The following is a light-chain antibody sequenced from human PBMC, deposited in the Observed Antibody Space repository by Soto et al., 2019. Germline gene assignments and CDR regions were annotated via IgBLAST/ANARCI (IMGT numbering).Light chain of an antibody. CDR2: GAS. V-gene: IGKV3-20*01. CDR1: QSVSSSY. Sequence: EIVLTQSPGTLSLSPGERATLSCRASQSVSSSYLAWYQQKPGQAPRLLIYGASSRATGIPDRFSGSGSGTDFTLTISRLEPEDFAVCYCQQYGSSPRGTFGQGTKLEIK. CDR3: QQYGSSPRGT. J-gene: IGKJ2*02.